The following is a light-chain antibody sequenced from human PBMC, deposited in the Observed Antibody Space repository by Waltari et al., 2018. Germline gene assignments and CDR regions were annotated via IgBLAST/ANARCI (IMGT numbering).Light chain of an antibody. CDR1: QSLLHSNGYNY. CDR3: IQALQTPRT. Sequence: DIVMTQSPLSLPVTPGEPASISCTSSQSLLHSNGYNYLDWYLQKPGQSPQLLIYFGSTRASGVPDRFSGRGSGTDFTLKISRVEAEDVGVYFCIQALQTPRTFGQGSTVEIK. V-gene: IGKV2-28*01. J-gene: IGKJ1*01. CDR2: FGS.